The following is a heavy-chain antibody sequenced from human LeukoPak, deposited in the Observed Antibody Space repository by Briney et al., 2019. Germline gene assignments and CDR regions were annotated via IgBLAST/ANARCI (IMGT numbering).Heavy chain of an antibody. Sequence: ASVKVSCKASGYTFTTYAMHWVRQAPGQRLEWMGWINAGNGNTKYSQKFQGRVTMTRDTSTSTVYMELSSLRSEDTAVYYCASLRIAAAGTDGMDVWGQGTRSPSP. CDR3: ASLRIAAAGTDGMDV. D-gene: IGHD6-13*01. V-gene: IGHV1-3*01. J-gene: IGHJ6*02. CDR2: INAGNGNT. CDR1: GYTFTTYA.